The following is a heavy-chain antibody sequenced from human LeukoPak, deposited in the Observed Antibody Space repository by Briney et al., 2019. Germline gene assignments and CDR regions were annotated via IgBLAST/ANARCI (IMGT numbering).Heavy chain of an antibody. Sequence: SETLSLTCAVYGGSFSGYYWSWIRQPPGKGLEWIGEINHSGSTNYNPSLKSRVTISVDTSKNQFSLKLSSVTASDTAVYYCALDYYDSSGQNFDYWGQGTLVTVSS. CDR3: ALDYYDSSGQNFDY. J-gene: IGHJ4*02. CDR1: GGSFSGYY. CDR2: INHSGST. D-gene: IGHD3-22*01. V-gene: IGHV4-34*01.